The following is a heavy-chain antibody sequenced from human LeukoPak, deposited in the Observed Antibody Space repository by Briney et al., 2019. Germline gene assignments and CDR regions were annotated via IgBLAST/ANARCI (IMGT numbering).Heavy chain of an antibody. V-gene: IGHV4-61*05. J-gene: IGHJ4*02. CDR2: IYYSGST. CDR1: GGSISSSTYY. D-gene: IGHD6-25*01. Sequence: PSETLSLTCTVSGGSISSSTYYWGWIRQPPGKGLEWIGYIYYSGSTNYNPSLKSRVTISVDTSKNQFSLKLSSVTAADTAVYYCARSRGWPLTYDYWGQGTLVTVSS. CDR3: ARSRGWPLTYDY.